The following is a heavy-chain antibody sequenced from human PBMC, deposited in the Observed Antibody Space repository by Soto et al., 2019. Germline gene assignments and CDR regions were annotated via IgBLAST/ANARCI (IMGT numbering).Heavy chain of an antibody. D-gene: IGHD6-19*01. Sequence: QVQLVQSGAEVKKPGASVKVSCKASGYIFTAYYMNWVRQAPGQGLEWMGWINPASGGTNYGQKFEGRVTMTTDPSISTAYMELSSLRSDDTAVYYCARDYSAGAGASDFWGQGTMVIVSS. J-gene: IGHJ3*01. V-gene: IGHV1-2*02. CDR2: INPASGGT. CDR1: GYIFTAYY. CDR3: ARDYSAGAGASDF.